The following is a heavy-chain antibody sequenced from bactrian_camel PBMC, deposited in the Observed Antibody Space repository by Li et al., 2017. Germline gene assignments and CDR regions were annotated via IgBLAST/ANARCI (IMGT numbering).Heavy chain of an antibody. D-gene: IGHD5*01. CDR2: IDKSGSP. J-gene: IGHJ6*01. CDR3: ATQTTGWAFRY. V-gene: IGHV3S53*01. Sequence: QVQLVESGGDSVQPGGSLRLACQASGNVSKYYMAWFRQAPGKEREGVAAIDKSGSPTYTYSVMGRFTISKDNVKNTLYLQMNNLKTDDTAVYYCATQTTGWAFRYWGRGTQVTVS. CDR1: GNVSKYY.